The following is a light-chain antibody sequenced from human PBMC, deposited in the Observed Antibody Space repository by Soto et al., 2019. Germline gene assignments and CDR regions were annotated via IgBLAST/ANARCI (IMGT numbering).Light chain of an antibody. J-gene: IGKJ1*01. CDR1: QSVLYSSNNKNY. Sequence: DIVMTQSPDSLAVSLGERATINCKSSQSVLYSSNNKNYLAWYQQKPGQPPKLLIYWASTRESGVPDRFSGSGAGTAVTLYISSLQAENVAVYYCQQYYSTPWTFDQGTKVEIK. CDR3: QQYYSTPWT. V-gene: IGKV4-1*01. CDR2: WAS.